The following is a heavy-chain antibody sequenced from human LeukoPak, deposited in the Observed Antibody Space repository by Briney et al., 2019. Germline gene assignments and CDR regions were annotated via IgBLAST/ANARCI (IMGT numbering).Heavy chain of an antibody. D-gene: IGHD3-3*01. CDR1: GGSISSSSYY. CDR2: IYYSGST. V-gene: IGHV4-39*01. J-gene: IGHJ4*02. Sequence: PSETLSFTCTVSGGSISSSSYYWGWIRQPPGKGLEWIGSIYYSGSTYYNPSLKSRVTISVDTSKNQFSLKLSSVTAADTAVYYCARHHPTIFGVVTAYYFDYWGQGTLVTVSS. CDR3: ARHHPTIFGVVTAYYFDY.